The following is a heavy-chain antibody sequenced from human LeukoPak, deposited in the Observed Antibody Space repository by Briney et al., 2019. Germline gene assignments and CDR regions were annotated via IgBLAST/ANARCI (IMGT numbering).Heavy chain of an antibody. Sequence: SETLSLTCAVYGGSFSGYYWSWIRQPPGKGLEWIGEINHSGNTNYNPSHKSRVTISVDTSKNQFSLKLSSVTAADTAVYYCARRQLRGSGYYSDYWGQGTLVTVSS. CDR3: ARRQLRGSGYYSDY. V-gene: IGHV4-34*01. J-gene: IGHJ4*02. D-gene: IGHD3-22*01. CDR1: GGSFSGYY. CDR2: INHSGNT.